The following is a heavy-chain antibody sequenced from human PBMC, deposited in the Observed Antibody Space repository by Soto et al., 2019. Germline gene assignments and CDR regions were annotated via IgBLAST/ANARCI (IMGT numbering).Heavy chain of an antibody. J-gene: IGHJ4*02. CDR3: ARGYCTSSACHWNFDY. V-gene: IGHV3-48*03. CDR2: ITSTGSTR. CDR1: GFTFSSYE. D-gene: IGHD2-8*02. Sequence: LRLSCAASGFTFSSYEMNWVRQAPGKGLEWVSDITSTGSTRYYADSVKGRFTISRDNAKNSLYLQMNSLRAEDTAVYYCARGYCTSSACHWNFDYWGQGTLVTV.